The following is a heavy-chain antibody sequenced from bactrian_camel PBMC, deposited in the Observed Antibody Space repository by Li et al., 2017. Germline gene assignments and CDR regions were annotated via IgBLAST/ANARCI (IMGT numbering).Heavy chain of an antibody. Sequence: VQLVESGGGSVQAGGSLNLSCVVSAGTFSLLSLAWFRQPPGKEREGVAALDADGSTYYLNSVEGRFTISHDNAKNTLYLQMNNLKTEDTAVYYCAPAGRSYVDIKCRARLGQGTQVTVS. V-gene: IGHV3S1*01. CDR1: AGTFSLLS. D-gene: IGHD6*01. CDR2: LDADGST. J-gene: IGHJ4*01.